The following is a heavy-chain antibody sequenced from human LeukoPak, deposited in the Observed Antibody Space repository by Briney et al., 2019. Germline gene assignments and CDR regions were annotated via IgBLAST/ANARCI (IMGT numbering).Heavy chain of an antibody. D-gene: IGHD3-10*01. CDR3: VRDGEGVAISVNYWFDP. Sequence: ASVKVSCKASGFPFTRYDINWVRQTSAQGLGWMGWMNPNTGNTGYAQKFQGRVTMTRDTSTSTAYMELRDLRSEDTAVYYCVRDGEGVAISVNYWFDPWGQGTLVTVSS. CDR2: MNPNTGNT. V-gene: IGHV1-8*01. CDR1: GFPFTRYD. J-gene: IGHJ5*02.